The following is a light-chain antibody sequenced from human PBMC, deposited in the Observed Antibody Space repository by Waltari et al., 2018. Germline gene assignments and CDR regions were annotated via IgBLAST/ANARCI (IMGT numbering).Light chain of an antibody. V-gene: IGKV3-11*01. CDR3: QQRSSWGFT. CDR2: DAS. Sequence: EIVFTQSPATVSLSPGASATLSCRASQSVTTLLAWYQQRPGKAPRLLIYDASNRATGNPARFSGSGFGTGFTLTISNLDPEDSAIYYCQQRSSWGFTFGPGTKVEIK. J-gene: IGKJ3*01. CDR1: QSVTTL.